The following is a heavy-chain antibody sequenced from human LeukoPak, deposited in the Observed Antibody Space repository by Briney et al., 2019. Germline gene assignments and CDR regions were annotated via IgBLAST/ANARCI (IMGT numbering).Heavy chain of an antibody. CDR1: GGSISSYY. Sequence: SETLSLTCTVSGGSISSYYWSWIRQPPGKGLEWIGYIYYSGSTNYNPSLKSRVTISVDTSKNQFSLKLSSVTAADTAVYYCASMGITIFGVVIDYYYMDVWGKGTTVTVSS. V-gene: IGHV4-59*08. CDR2: IYYSGST. J-gene: IGHJ6*03. CDR3: ASMGITIFGVVIDYYYMDV. D-gene: IGHD3-3*01.